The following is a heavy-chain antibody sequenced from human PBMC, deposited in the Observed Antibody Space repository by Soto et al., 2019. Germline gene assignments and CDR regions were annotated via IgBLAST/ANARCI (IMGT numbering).Heavy chain of an antibody. V-gene: IGHV1-69*19. CDR3: AREVEVHTPAFVY. J-gene: IGHJ4*02. CDR1: GGTFNTYA. D-gene: IGHD3-10*01. CDR2: ISPMFGAA. Sequence: QVQLVQSGAEMKKPGSSVKVSCQSSGGTFNTYAMNWVRQAPGQGPEWMGDISPMFGAANYAPKFQGRVTIPADESTGTSYMQLSSLTSEATAPYFCAREVEVHTPAFVYWGQGTLVTVSS.